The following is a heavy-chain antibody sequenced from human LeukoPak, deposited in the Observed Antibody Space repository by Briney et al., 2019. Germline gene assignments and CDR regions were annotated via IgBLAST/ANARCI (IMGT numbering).Heavy chain of an antibody. CDR1: SGSISSSSYY. D-gene: IGHD6-6*01. Sequence: PSETLSLTCTVSSGSISSSSYYWGWIRQPPGKGLEWIGNIYYSGSTYYNPSLKSRVTISVDTSKNQFSLKLSSVTAADSAVYYCARLTRLSTSPDRYYLDYWGQGTLVTVSS. CDR2: IYYSGST. J-gene: IGHJ4*02. V-gene: IGHV4-39*01. CDR3: ARLTRLSTSPDRYYLDY.